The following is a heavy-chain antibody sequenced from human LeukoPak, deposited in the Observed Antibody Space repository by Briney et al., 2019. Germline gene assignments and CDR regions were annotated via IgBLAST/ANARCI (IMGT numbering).Heavy chain of an antibody. D-gene: IGHD3-9*01. CDR3: AREYYDILTGCPNWLDP. V-gene: IGHV1-69*06. CDR1: GGTFSSYA. Sequence: SVKVSCKASGGTFSSYAISWVRQAPGQGLEWMGGIMPIFGTANYAQKFQGRVTITADKSTSTAYMELSSLRSEDTAVYYCAREYYDILTGCPNWLDPWGQGTLVTVSS. J-gene: IGHJ5*02. CDR2: IMPIFGTA.